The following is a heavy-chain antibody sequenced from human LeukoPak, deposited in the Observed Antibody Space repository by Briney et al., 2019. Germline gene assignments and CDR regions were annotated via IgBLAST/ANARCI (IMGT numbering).Heavy chain of an antibody. J-gene: IGHJ5*02. CDR1: SAAISRSY. V-gene: IGHV4-59*08. Sequence: SETLSLTCTVPSAAISRSYWIWIRQTPGKGLEWIGYISYSGVSTYNPSLGSRVTISRDTSKNEVSLNLSSVTAADTAVYFCARLPEGGYAASLGWLDPWGQGTRVTVSS. CDR3: ARLPEGGYAASLGWLDP. CDR2: ISYSGVS. D-gene: IGHD1-1*01.